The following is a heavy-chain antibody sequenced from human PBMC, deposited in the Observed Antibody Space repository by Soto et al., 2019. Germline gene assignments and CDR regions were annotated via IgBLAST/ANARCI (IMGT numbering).Heavy chain of an antibody. V-gene: IGHV4-38-2*02. CDR1: GYSISSGYY. Sequence: SETLSLTCAVSGYSISSGYYCGWIRQPPGKGLEWIGTIYLSGTTYYNPSLKSRVTISVDTSKNQFSLKLSSVNAADTAVYYCAREGDDVLRFLEWLSDGGRYFDYWGQGTLVTVSS. J-gene: IGHJ4*02. CDR2: IYLSGTT. D-gene: IGHD3-3*01. CDR3: AREGDDVLRFLEWLSDGGRYFDY.